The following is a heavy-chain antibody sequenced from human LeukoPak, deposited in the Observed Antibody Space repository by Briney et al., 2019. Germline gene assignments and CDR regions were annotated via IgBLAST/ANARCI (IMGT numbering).Heavy chain of an antibody. CDR3: ARGSSSWYRWFDP. Sequence: SGTLSLTCAVSGGSISSSNWWSWVRQPPGKGLEWIGEINHSGSTNYNPSLKSRVTISVDTSKNQFSLKLSSVTAADTAVYYCARGSSSWYRWFDPWGQGTLVTVSS. CDR2: INHSGST. J-gene: IGHJ5*02. D-gene: IGHD6-13*01. V-gene: IGHV4-4*02. CDR1: GGSISSSNW.